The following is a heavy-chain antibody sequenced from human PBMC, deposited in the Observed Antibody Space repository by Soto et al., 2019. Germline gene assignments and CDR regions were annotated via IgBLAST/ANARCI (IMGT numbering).Heavy chain of an antibody. Sequence: VQLVESGGGLVQPGGSLRLSCAASGFTFSSYGMHWVRQAPGKGLEWVAVISYDGSNKYYADSVKGRFTISRDNSKNTLYLQMNSLRAEDTAVYYCAKVSDGDLDYWGQGTLVTVSS. J-gene: IGHJ4*02. V-gene: IGHV3-30*18. CDR2: ISYDGSNK. D-gene: IGHD4-17*01. CDR3: AKVSDGDLDY. CDR1: GFTFSSYG.